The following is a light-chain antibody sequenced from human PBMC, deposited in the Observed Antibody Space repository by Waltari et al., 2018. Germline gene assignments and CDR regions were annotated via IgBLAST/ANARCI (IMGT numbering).Light chain of an antibody. CDR1: QVISGY. J-gene: IGKJ4*01. Sequence: DIHLTQSPSFLSASVGDRVTFTCRASQVISGYLAWYQQKPNKVPRLLIDAASTLQSGVPSRFSGGKSGTEFTLTISSLQPEDFATYFCQHVYSYPVTFGGGTTVDI. CDR2: AAS. V-gene: IGKV1-9*01. CDR3: QHVYSYPVT.